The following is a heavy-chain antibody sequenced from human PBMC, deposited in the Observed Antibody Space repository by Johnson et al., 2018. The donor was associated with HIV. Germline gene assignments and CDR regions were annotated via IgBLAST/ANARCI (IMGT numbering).Heavy chain of an antibody. CDR1: GFTFSTYA. D-gene: IGHD6-6*01. CDR2: IIGSGDST. V-gene: IGHV3-23*01. Sequence: VQLMESGGGVVQPGRSLRLSCAASGFTFSTYAMAWVRQAPGKGLEWVSTIIGSGDSTSYADSVKGRFTISRDNAKNSLYLQMSSLTAEDTAMYYCARAAAARSTGHDAFDIWGQGTMVTVSP. J-gene: IGHJ3*02. CDR3: ARAAAARSTGHDAFDI.